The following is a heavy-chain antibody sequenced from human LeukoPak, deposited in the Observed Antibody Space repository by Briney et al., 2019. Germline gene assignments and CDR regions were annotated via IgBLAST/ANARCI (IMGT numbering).Heavy chain of an antibody. V-gene: IGHV1-69*13. CDR1: GGTFSSYA. Sequence: SVKVSCKASGGTFSSYAISWVRQAPGQGLEWMGGIIPIFGTANYAQKFQGRVTITADESTSTAYMELSSLRSEDTAVYYCARYAFGGQTTNWFDPWGQGTLVTVSS. CDR3: ARYAFGGQTTNWFDP. J-gene: IGHJ5*02. CDR2: IIPIFGTA. D-gene: IGHD3-16*01.